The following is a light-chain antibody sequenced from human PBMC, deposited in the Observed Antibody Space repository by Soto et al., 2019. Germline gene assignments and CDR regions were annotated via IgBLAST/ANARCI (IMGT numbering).Light chain of an antibody. CDR2: DTS. CDR3: QQYNDRPPLT. Sequence: EVMMTQSPALLSVSPGERVTLSCRASQSVNNNLAWYQQQPGQAPRLLIYDTSSRATGVPARFSGSGSGTEFTLTISSLKAEDFAVYYCQQYNDRPPLTFGGGTKVEI. J-gene: IGKJ4*01. V-gene: IGKV3-15*01. CDR1: QSVNNN.